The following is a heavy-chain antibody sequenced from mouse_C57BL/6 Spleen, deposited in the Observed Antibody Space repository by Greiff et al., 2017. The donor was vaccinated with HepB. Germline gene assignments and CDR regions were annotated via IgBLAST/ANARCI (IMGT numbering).Heavy chain of an antibody. V-gene: IGHV1-72*01. D-gene: IGHD1-1*01. CDR2: IDPNSGGT. J-gene: IGHJ1*03. CDR1: GYTFTSYW. Sequence: QVQLQQPGAELVKPGASVKLSCKASGYTFTSYWMHWVKQRPGRGLEWIGRIDPNSGGTKYNEKFKSKATLTVDKPSSTAYMQLSSLTSEDSAVYYCAFYYGSSYPHWYFDVWGTGTTVTVSS. CDR3: AFYYGSSYPHWYFDV.